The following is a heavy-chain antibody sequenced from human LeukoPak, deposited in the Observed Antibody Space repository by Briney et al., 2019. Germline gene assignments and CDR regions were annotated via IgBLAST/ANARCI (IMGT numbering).Heavy chain of an antibody. CDR3: ARVGITGTTFDP. D-gene: IGHD1-7*01. Sequence: PSETLSLTCTVSGGSISSHYWSWIRQPPGKGLEWIGYIYYSGSTNYNPSLKSRVTISVDTSKNQFSLKLSSVTAADTAVYYCARVGITGTTFDPWGQGTLVTVSP. V-gene: IGHV4-59*11. CDR2: IYYSGST. CDR1: GGSISSHY. J-gene: IGHJ5*02.